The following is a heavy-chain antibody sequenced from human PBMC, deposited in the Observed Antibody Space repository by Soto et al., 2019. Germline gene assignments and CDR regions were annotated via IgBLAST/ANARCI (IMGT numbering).Heavy chain of an antibody. Sequence: ASVKVSCKASGYTFTSYAMHWVRQAPEQRLEWMGWINAGNGNTKYSQKFQGRVTITRDTSASTAYMELSSLRSEDTAVYYCARVVLYGSGSEYYYYYGMDVWGQGTTVTVSS. J-gene: IGHJ6*02. V-gene: IGHV1-3*01. CDR1: GYTFTSYA. D-gene: IGHD3-10*01. CDR2: INAGNGNT. CDR3: ARVVLYGSGSEYYYYYGMDV.